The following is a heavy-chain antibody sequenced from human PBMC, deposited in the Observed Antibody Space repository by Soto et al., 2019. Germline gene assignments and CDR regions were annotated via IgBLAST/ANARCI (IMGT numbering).Heavy chain of an antibody. V-gene: IGHV3-21*01. CDR2: ISSSSSYI. CDR1: GFTFSSNR. CDR3: AKLPAHSDDKEVY. Sequence: GGSLRLSCAASGFTFSSNRMNWVRQAPGKGLEWVSSISSSSSYIDYADSVKGRFTISRDNAKNSLYLQMNSLRAEDTALYYCAKLPAHSDDKEVYWGQGILVTVSS. J-gene: IGHJ4*02. D-gene: IGHD2-15*01.